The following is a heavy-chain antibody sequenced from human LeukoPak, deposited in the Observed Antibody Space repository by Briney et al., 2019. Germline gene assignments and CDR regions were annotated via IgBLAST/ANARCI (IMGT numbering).Heavy chain of an antibody. CDR3: ARAGKASVAYDAFDI. V-gene: IGHV1-3*01. CDR1: GYTFTSYA. Sequence: ASVKVSCKASGYTFTSYAMHWVRQAPGQRLEWMGWINAGNGNTKYSQKFQGRVTITRDTSASTAYMELSSLRSDDTAVYYCARAGKASVAYDAFDIWGQGTLVTVSS. CDR2: INAGNGNT. J-gene: IGHJ3*02. D-gene: IGHD6-19*01.